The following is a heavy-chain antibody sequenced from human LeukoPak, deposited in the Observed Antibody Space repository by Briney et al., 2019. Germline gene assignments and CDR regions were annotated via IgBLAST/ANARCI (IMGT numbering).Heavy chain of an antibody. J-gene: IGHJ6*03. D-gene: IGHD3-10*01. Sequence: GRSLRLSCAASGFTFSSYGMHWVRQAPGKGLEWVAVIWYDGSNKYYADSVKGRFTISRDNSKNTLYLQMNSLRAEDTAVYYCARDFGAGYYYMDAWGKGTTVTVSS. CDR2: IWYDGSNK. CDR1: GFTFSSYG. V-gene: IGHV3-33*01. CDR3: ARDFGAGYYYMDA.